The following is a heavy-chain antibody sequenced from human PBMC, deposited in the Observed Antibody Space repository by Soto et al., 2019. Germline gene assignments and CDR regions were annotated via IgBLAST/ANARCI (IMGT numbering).Heavy chain of an antibody. CDR2: INPNSGGT. D-gene: IGHD3-22*01. CDR3: ARAAPYYYASSGYGYFDL. Sequence: SVKVSCKASGYTFTGYYMHWVRQAPGPGLEWMGWINPNSGGTNYAQKFQGRYTMTRDTSISTAYMELSRLRSDDPAVYYCARAAPYYYASSGYGYFDLWGRGTLVTVSS. J-gene: IGHJ2*01. CDR1: GYTFTGYY. V-gene: IGHV1-2*02.